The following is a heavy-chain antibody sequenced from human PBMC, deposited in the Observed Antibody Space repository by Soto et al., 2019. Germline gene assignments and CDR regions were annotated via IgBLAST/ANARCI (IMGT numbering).Heavy chain of an antibody. Sequence: QVQLVQSGAEVKKPGASVKVSCKASGYTFTSYYMHWVRQAPGQGLEWMGIINPSGGSTSYAQKCQGRVTMPRDTSTSTVYMELSSLRSEDTAVYYCARNNYYGSGSYYNPTDDIDYWGQGTLVTVSS. CDR1: GYTFTSYY. D-gene: IGHD3-10*01. V-gene: IGHV1-46*01. CDR2: INPSGGST. J-gene: IGHJ4*02. CDR3: ARNNYYGSGSYYNPTDDIDY.